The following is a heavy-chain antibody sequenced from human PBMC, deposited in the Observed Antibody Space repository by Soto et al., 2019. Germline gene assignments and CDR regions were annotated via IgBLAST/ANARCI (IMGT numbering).Heavy chain of an antibody. Sequence: DVQLLESGGGLVQPEGSLRLSCAASGFTFSSYAMGWVRRGPGKGLEWVAVVSIGGSTHYADSVRGRFTISRDNSKNTLSLQMNSLTAEDTAVYFCAKRRGAGGHFDCWGQGALVTVSS. CDR1: GFTFSSYA. CDR3: AKRRGAGGHFDC. V-gene: IGHV3-23*01. CDR2: VSIGGST. D-gene: IGHD2-15*01. J-gene: IGHJ4*02.